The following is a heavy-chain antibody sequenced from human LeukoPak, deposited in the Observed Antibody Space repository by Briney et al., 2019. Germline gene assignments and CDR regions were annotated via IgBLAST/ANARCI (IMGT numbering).Heavy chain of an antibody. CDR2: IKQDGSEK. Sequence: GGSLRLSCAAPGFTFSSYWMSWVRQAPRKGLEWVANIKQDGSEKYYVDSVKGRFTISRDNAKNSLYLQMNSLRAEDTAVYYCARDLGDGDAFDIWGQGTMVTVSS. CDR1: GFTFSSYW. J-gene: IGHJ3*02. V-gene: IGHV3-7*01. CDR3: ARDLGDGDAFDI. D-gene: IGHD2-21*02.